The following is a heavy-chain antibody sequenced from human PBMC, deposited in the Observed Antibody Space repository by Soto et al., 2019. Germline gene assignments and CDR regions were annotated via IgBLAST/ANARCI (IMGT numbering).Heavy chain of an antibody. CDR2: LYFNGDR. CDR3: IYRLAAYDYHGLDV. D-gene: IGHD6-25*01. CDR1: GFSLSSSGVG. V-gene: IGHV2-5*01. Sequence: ESGPTLVNPTQTLTLTCTFSGFSLSSSGVGVGWIRQPPGKSLEWLAALYFNGDRRRSPSLENRLTITKDTSKNQVILTMTNMDPVDTATYYCIYRLAAYDYHGLDVWGQGTTVTVSS. J-gene: IGHJ6*02.